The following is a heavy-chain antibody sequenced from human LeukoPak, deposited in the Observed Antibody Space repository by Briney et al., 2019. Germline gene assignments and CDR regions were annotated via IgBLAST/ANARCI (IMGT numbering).Heavy chain of an antibody. V-gene: IGHV3-9*01. J-gene: IGHJ4*02. Sequence: GGSLRLSCAASGFTFDDYAMHWVRQAPGKGLEWVSGISWNSGSIGYADYVKGRFTISRDNAKNSLYLQMNSLRAEDTALYYCAKGRYYDSSGYFDYWGQGTLVTVSS. CDR3: AKGRYYDSSGYFDY. CDR2: ISWNSGSI. D-gene: IGHD3-22*01. CDR1: GFTFDDYA.